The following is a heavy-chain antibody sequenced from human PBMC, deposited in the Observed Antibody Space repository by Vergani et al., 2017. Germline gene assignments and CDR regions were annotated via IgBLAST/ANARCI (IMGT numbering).Heavy chain of an antibody. CDR3: ATVKAGYSSSWNTLYYFDY. D-gene: IGHD6-13*01. Sequence: QVQLVQSGAEVKKPGASVKVSCKVSGYTLTELSMHWVRQAPGKGLEWMGGFDPEDGETIYAQKSQGRVTMTEDTSTDTAYMELSSLRSEDTAVYYCATVKAGYSSSWNTLYYFDYWGQGTLVTVSS. CDR1: GYTLTELS. J-gene: IGHJ4*02. CDR2: FDPEDGET. V-gene: IGHV1-24*01.